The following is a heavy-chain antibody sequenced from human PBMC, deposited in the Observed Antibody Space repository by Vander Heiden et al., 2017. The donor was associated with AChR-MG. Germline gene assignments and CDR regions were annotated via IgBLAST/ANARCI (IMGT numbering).Heavy chain of an antibody. J-gene: IGHJ6*02. CDR2: INHSGST. V-gene: IGHV4-34*01. CDR1: GGSFSGYY. Sequence: QAQLQQWGAGLLKPSETLSLTCAVYGGSFSGYYWSWIRQPPGKGLEWIGEINHSGSTNYNPTLKSRVTISVDTSKKEFSLKLSSVTAADTAVYYYARGSPSASGMDVWCQGTTVTVSS. CDR3: ARGSPSASGMDV.